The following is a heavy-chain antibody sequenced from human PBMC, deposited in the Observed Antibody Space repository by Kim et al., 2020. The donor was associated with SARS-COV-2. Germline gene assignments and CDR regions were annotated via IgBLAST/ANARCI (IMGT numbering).Heavy chain of an antibody. Sequence: SETLSLTCTVSGGSISSYYWSWIRQPPGKGLEWIGYIYYSGSTNYNPSLKSRVTISVDTSKNQFSLKLSSVTAADTAVYYCARDSGSYYWVDTGYFDYWGQGTLVTVSS. V-gene: IGHV4-59*01. CDR2: IYYSGST. D-gene: IGHD1-26*01. J-gene: IGHJ4*02. CDR3: ARDSGSYYWVDTGYFDY. CDR1: GGSISSYY.